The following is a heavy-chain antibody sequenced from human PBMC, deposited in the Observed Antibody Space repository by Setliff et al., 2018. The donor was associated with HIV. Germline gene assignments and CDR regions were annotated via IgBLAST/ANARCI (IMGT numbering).Heavy chain of an antibody. J-gene: IGHJ6*02. V-gene: IGHV4-59*01. Sequence: PSETLSLTCKVSGASISSYYWSWVRQPPGKGLEWIGYIYNSGYSNSKPSHKSRVTMSLDTSKNQFSLELTSVTAADTAVYFGARGDGYRSNDAYYDTGMDVWGQGITVTVS. CDR2: IYNSGYS. D-gene: IGHD6-13*01. CDR3: ARGDGYRSNDAYYDTGMDV. CDR1: GASISSYY.